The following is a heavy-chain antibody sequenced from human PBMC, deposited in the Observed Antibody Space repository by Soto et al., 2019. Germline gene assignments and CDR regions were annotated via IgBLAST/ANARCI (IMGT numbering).Heavy chain of an antibody. CDR2: MSHSGGT. Sequence: SETLSLTCTVSGGYISSYYWSWIRQPPGKGLEWIGEMSHSGGTHFNPPLKSRVTISVDTSKNQFSLKMTSVTAADTALYYCARVERGTATTVVDAFDIWGPGTMVTVSS. V-gene: IGHV4-59*04. J-gene: IGHJ3*02. CDR1: GGYISSYY. D-gene: IGHD1-1*01. CDR3: ARVERGTATTVVDAFDI.